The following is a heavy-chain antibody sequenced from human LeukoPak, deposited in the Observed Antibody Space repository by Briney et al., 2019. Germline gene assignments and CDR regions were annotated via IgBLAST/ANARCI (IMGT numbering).Heavy chain of an antibody. J-gene: IGHJ4*02. D-gene: IGHD1-26*01. CDR1: GYTFTSYD. CDR3: AVMGATTTRIDY. Sequence: ASVKVSCKASGYTFTSYDMNWVRQATGQGLEWMGWMNPNSGNTGYAQKFRGRVTMTRNTSISTAYMELSSLRSEDTAVYYCAVMGATTTRIDYWGQGTLVTVSS. V-gene: IGHV1-8*01. CDR2: MNPNSGNT.